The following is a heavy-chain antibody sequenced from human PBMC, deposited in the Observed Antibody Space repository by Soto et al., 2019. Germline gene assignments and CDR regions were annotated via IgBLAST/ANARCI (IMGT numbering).Heavy chain of an antibody. J-gene: IGHJ4*02. V-gene: IGHV4-59*01. CDR1: GGSISSYY. D-gene: IGHD3-22*01. Sequence: QVQLQESGPGLVKPSETLSLTCTVSGGSISSYYWSWIRQPPGKGLEWIGYIYYSGSTNYNPSLNSRVTISVDTSKNQFSLKLSSVTAADTAVYYCARGYDSSGYPDYWGQGTLVTVSS. CDR2: IYYSGST. CDR3: ARGYDSSGYPDY.